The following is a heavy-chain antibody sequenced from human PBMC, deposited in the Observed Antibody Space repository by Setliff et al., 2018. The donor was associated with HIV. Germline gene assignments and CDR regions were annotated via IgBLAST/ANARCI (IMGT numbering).Heavy chain of an antibody. CDR1: GFTFDRFW. V-gene: IGHV3-74*01. CDR2: VNRDGSST. CDR3: HSGYDTEEQSYFDY. Sequence: SCAASGFTFDRFWMHWVRQAPGKGLVWVSRVNRDGSSTTYADSVKDRFTISRDNAKNTLYLQMNSLRAEDTGVYYCHSGYDTEEQSYFDYWGQGALVTAP. D-gene: IGHD5-12*01. J-gene: IGHJ4*02.